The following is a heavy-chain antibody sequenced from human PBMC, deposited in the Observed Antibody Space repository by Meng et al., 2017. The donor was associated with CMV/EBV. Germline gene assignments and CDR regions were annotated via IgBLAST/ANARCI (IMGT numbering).Heavy chain of an antibody. Sequence: SGYTFTGYYIHWARQAAGQGLEWMGWINPARGDTILAQKFQGRVTMTRDPSLTTAYMELNRLRSDDTAVYYCATSSVEVMIYAGLDYWGQGTLVTVSS. CDR1: GYTFTGYY. CDR3: ATSSVEVMIYAGLDY. V-gene: IGHV1-2*02. CDR2: INPARGDT. D-gene: IGHD2/OR15-2a*01. J-gene: IGHJ4*02.